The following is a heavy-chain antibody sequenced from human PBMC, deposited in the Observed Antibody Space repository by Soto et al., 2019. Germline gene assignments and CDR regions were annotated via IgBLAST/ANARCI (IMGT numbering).Heavy chain of an antibody. CDR3: ARVSRGDSVVAAGH. CDR2: ISADNGNT. V-gene: IGHV1-18*01. D-gene: IGHD2-15*01. J-gene: IGHJ4*02. CDR1: GYTFTTYG. Sequence: QVQLVQSGAEVKKPGASVKVSCKASGYTFTTYGITWVRQAPGQGLEWVGWISADNGNTNYAQKLQGRVTMTTDTSTRTAYLEMRRLRSDDTAVYYWARVSRGDSVVAAGHWGQGTLVTVSS.